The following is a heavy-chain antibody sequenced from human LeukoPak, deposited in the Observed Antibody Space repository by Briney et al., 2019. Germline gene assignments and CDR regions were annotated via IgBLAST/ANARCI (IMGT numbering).Heavy chain of an antibody. D-gene: IGHD4-17*01. CDR2: IKQDGSEK. J-gene: IGHJ4*02. CDR3: ARDLIRRYGDHTAIDY. CDR1: GFTFTTFW. V-gene: IGHV3-7*01. Sequence: SGGSLRLSCAASGFTFTTFWMSWVRQAPGKGLEWVANIKQDGSEKYYVDSVKGRFTISRDNAKNSPYLQMNSLRAEDTAVYYCARDLIRRYGDHTAIDYWGQGTLVTVSS.